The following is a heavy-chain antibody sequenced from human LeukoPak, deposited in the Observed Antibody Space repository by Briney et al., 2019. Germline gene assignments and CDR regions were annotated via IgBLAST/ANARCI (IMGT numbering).Heavy chain of an antibody. D-gene: IGHD2-15*01. CDR1: GGSISSSSYY. J-gene: IGHJ3*02. V-gene: IGHV4-39*02. CDR2: IYYSGST. CDR3: ARDPDIVVVGVAYDAYDM. Sequence: SETLSLTCTVSGGSISSSSYYWGWIRQPPGKGLEWIGSIYYSGSTYYNPSLKSRVTISRDNAKNSLYLQMNSLRAEDTAVYYCARDPDIVVVGVAYDAYDMWGQGTMVTVSS.